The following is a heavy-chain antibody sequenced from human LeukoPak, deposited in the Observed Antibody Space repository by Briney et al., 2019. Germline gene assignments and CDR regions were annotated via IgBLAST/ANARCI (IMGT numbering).Heavy chain of an antibody. CDR1: GFTVSSNY. CDR2: IYSGGTT. CDR3: ARDQYSYAHAAH. J-gene: IGHJ4*02. Sequence: GGSLRLSCAASGFTVSSNYMSWVRQAPGKGLEWASVIYSGGTTYYADSVKGRFTISRDNSKNTLHLQMNSLRAEDTAVYYCARDQYSYAHAAHWGQGTLVTVSS. D-gene: IGHD5-18*01. V-gene: IGHV3-66*01.